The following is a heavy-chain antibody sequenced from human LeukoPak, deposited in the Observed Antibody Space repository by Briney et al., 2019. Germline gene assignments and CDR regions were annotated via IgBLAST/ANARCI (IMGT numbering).Heavy chain of an antibody. Sequence: PGGSLRLSCAASGLTFSGSAMHWVRQASGKGLEWVGRIRSKANNYATAYAASVRGRFTISRDNARNSLYLQMNSLTAEDTAVYYCARDPYSGACGDTYYYFMDVWGKGTTVTISS. CDR3: ARDPYSGACGDTYYYFMDV. CDR1: GLTFSGSA. CDR2: IRSKANNYAT. V-gene: IGHV3-73*01. J-gene: IGHJ6*03. D-gene: IGHD1-26*01.